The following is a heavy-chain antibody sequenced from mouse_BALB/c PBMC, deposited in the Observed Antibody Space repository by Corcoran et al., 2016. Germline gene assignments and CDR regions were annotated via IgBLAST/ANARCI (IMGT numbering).Heavy chain of an antibody. CDR1: GYSITSGYY. CDR3: ARDGTDWYFDV. V-gene: IGHV3-6*02. D-gene: IGHD3-3*01. J-gene: IGHJ1*01. CDR2: ISYDGSN. Sequence: DVQLQESGPGLVKPSQSLSLTCSVTGYSITSGYYWNWIRQFPGNTLEWMGYISYDGSNNYNPSLKNRISITRDTSKNQFFLKLNSVTTEDTATYYCARDGTDWYFDVWGAGTTVTVSS.